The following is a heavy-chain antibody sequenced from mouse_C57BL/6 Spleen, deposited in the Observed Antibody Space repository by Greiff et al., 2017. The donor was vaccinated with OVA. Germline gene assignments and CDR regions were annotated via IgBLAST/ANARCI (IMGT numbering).Heavy chain of an antibody. D-gene: IGHD2-4*01. V-gene: IGHV5-6*01. J-gene: IGHJ4*01. CDR2: ISSGGSYT. Sequence: EVHLVESGGDLVKPGGSLKLSCAASGFTFSSYGMSWVRQTPDKRLEWVATISSGGSYTYYPDSVKGRFTISRDNAKNTLYLQMSSLKSEDTAMYYCARHGDYDVRYAMDYWGQGTSVTVSS. CDR1: GFTFSSYG. CDR3: ARHGDYDVRYAMDY.